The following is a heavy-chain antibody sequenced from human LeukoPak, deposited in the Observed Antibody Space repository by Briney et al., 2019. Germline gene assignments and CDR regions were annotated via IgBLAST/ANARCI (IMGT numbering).Heavy chain of an antibody. D-gene: IGHD2-15*01. CDR3: ATGYCSGGSCLFDY. V-gene: IGHV4-59*01. Sequence: SETLSLTCTVSGGSISSYYWSWIRQPPGKGLEWIGYIYYSGSTNYNPSLKSRVIISVDTSKNQFSLKLSSVTAADTAVYYCATGYCSGGSCLFDYWGQGTLVTVSS. CDR2: IYYSGST. CDR1: GGSISSYY. J-gene: IGHJ4*02.